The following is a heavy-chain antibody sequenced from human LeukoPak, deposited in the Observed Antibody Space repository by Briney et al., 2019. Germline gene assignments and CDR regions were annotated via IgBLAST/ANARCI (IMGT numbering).Heavy chain of an antibody. Sequence: GESLKISWKGSGYTFTTYWIGWVRQMPGRGLEWMGIIHPGDSETRYNPSFQGQVTMSADKSINTAYLQWSSLEASDTAMYYCARLPRIAVAAYYFDYWGQGTLVTVSS. CDR1: GYTFTTYW. V-gene: IGHV5-51*01. J-gene: IGHJ4*02. CDR2: IHPGDSET. D-gene: IGHD6-19*01. CDR3: ARLPRIAVAAYYFDY.